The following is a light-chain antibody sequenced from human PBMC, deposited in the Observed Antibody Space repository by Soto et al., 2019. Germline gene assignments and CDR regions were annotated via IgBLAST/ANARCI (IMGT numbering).Light chain of an antibody. J-gene: IGLJ2*01. CDR2: DDS. CDR1: DIGSES. CDR3: QVWDRSGDLPHVA. Sequence: SYELTQPPSVSVAPGQTARITCGGSDIGSESVHWYQQKPGQAPVLVVYDDSDRPSGIPERLSGSNSGDTATLTISRVEVGDEADYHCQVWDRSGDLPHVAFGGGTKLTVL. V-gene: IGLV3-21*02.